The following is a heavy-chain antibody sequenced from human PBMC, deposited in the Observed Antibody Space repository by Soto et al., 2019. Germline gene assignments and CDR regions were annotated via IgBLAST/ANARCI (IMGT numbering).Heavy chain of an antibody. CDR1: GFTFSSYG. Sequence: GGSLRLSCAASGFTFSSYGMHWVRQAPGKGLEWVAVIWYDGSNKYYADSVKGRFTISRDNSKNTLYLQMNSLRAEDTAVYYCARAYDILTGRPHYYMDVWGKGTTVTVSS. CDR3: ARAYDILTGRPHYYMDV. CDR2: IWYDGSNK. J-gene: IGHJ6*03. D-gene: IGHD3-9*01. V-gene: IGHV3-33*01.